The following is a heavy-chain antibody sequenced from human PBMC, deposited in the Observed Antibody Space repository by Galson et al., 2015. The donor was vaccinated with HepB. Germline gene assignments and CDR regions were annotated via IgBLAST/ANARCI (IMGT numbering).Heavy chain of an antibody. CDR3: AKCLGSSSAGYYYYYMDV. V-gene: IGHV3-23*01. D-gene: IGHD6-6*01. CDR1: GFTFSNYA. Sequence: FLRLSCAASGFTFSNYAITWVRQAPGKGLEWVSLISDSGRSTDYADAVKGRFTFSRDNSKSTVFLQMNSLRAEDTAVYYCAKCLGSSSAGYYYYYMDVWGKGTTVTVSS. CDR2: ISDSGRST. J-gene: IGHJ6*03.